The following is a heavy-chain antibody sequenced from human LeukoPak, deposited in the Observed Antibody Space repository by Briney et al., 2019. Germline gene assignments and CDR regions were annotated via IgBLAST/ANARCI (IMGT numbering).Heavy chain of an antibody. CDR1: GYTFTGYY. J-gene: IGHJ4*02. CDR3: ARDHRYYDSSGYPYY. Sequence: ASVKVSCKASGYTFTGYYMHWVLQAPGQGLEWMGWINPNSGGTNYAQKFQGRVTMTRDTSISTAYMELSRLRSDDTAVYYCARDHRYYDSSGYPYYWGQGTLVTVSS. V-gene: IGHV1-2*02. D-gene: IGHD3-22*01. CDR2: INPNSGGT.